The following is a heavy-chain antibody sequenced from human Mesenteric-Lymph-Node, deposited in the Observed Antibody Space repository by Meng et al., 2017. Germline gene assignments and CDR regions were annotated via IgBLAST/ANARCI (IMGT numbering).Heavy chain of an antibody. CDR1: GGSISSSSYY. CDR2: IYYSGST. J-gene: IGHJ4*02. CDR3: ASGLTVPFY. D-gene: IGHD4-17*01. V-gene: IGHV4-39*07. Sequence: SETLSLTCTVSGGSISSSSYYWGWIRQPPGKGLEWIGSIYYSGSTYYNPSLKSRVTISVDTSKNQFSLKLSSVTAADTAVYYCASGLTVPFYWGQGTLVTVSS.